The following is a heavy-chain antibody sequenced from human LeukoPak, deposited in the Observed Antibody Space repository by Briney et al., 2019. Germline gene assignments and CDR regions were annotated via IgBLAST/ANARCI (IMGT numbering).Heavy chain of an antibody. CDR3: ARTRVAAAEGY. J-gene: IGHJ4*02. CDR2: ISSSGGTI. Sequence: GGSLRLSCAASGFTFSDYYMSWIRQAPGKGLEWVSYISSSGGTIYYADSVKGRFTISRDNAKNSLYLQMNGLRAEDTAVYYCARTRVAAAEGYWGQGTLVTVSS. CDR1: GFTFSDYY. V-gene: IGHV3-11*01. D-gene: IGHD6-13*01.